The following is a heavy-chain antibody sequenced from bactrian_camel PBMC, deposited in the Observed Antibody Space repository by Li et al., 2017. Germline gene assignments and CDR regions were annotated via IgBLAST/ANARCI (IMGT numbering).Heavy chain of an antibody. Sequence: QVQLVESGGGSVQPGGSLTLSCTTSGVGDVGDCLAWFRQAPGKQQRVGVAAIETDIGVTHYADSVKGRFTISQDNAKTSMYLQMNSLVPEDTATYYCSWMFTPERRSCGSWASYNYWGQGTQVTVS. J-gene: IGHJ4*01. V-gene: IGHV3S6*01. CDR1: GVGDVGDC. CDR2: IETDIGVT. CDR3: SWMFTPERRSCGSWASYNY. D-gene: IGHD6*01.